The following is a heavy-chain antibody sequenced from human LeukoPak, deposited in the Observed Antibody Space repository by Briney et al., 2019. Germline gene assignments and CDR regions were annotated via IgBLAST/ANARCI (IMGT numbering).Heavy chain of an antibody. D-gene: IGHD2-2*01. CDR1: GGSISAYF. CDR2: LYTNGDT. V-gene: IGHV4-4*07. CDR3: ARGSGPDAYYYYGMDV. Sequence: SETLSLTCTVSGGSISAYFWNWIRQPAGRGLEWIGRLYTNGDTNYNPSLKSRVTISVDTSKNQFSLKLSSVTAADTAVYYCARGSGPDAYYYYGMDVWGQGTTVTVSS. J-gene: IGHJ6*02.